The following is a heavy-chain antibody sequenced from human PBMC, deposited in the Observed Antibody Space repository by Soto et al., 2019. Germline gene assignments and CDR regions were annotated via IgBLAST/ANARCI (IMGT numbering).Heavy chain of an antibody. V-gene: IGHV1-3*01. D-gene: IGHD6-13*01. CDR2: INAGNGDI. CDR3: ARAGDGLAAAGMVS. Sequence: QVQLVQSGAEVKKPGASVKLSCKASGYTLSNYAMHWVRQAPGQRLEWMGWINAGNGDIKYSQKFQGRVSITRDTSPNTAYMDLSSLRFEDTAVYYCARAGDGLAAAGMVSWVQGTLVTVSS. CDR1: GYTLSNYA. J-gene: IGHJ5*02.